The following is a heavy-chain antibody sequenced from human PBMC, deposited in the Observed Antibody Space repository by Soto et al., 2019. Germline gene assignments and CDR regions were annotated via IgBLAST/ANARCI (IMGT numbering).Heavy chain of an antibody. V-gene: IGHV5-51*01. CDR3: ARGARDTAMADAFDI. Sequence: GETLKISCKGFGYSFTSYWVGWVRQMPGKDLEWMGIIYPGDSDTRYSPSFQGQVTISADKSISTAYLQWSSLKASDTAMYYCARGARDTAMADAFDIWGQGTMVTVSS. CDR1: GYSFTSYW. D-gene: IGHD5-18*01. J-gene: IGHJ3*02. CDR2: IYPGDSDT.